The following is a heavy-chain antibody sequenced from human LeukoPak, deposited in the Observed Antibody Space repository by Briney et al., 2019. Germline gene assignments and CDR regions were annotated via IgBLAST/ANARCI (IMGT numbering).Heavy chain of an antibody. J-gene: IGHJ4*02. V-gene: IGHV3-48*01. D-gene: IGHD4-17*01. CDR3: AREGYGDYVGYSFDY. CDR2: ISSSSSTI. Sequence: GGSLRLSCAASGFTFSSYSMNWVRQAPGKGLEWVSYISSSSSTIYYADSVKGRFTISRDNAKNSLYLQMNSLRAEDTAVYYCAREGYGDYVGYSFDYWGQGTLVTVSS. CDR1: GFTFSSYS.